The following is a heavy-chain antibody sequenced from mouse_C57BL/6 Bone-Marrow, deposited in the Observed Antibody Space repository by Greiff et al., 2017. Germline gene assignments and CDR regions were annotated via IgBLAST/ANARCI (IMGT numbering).Heavy chain of an antibody. CDR2: IDPANGNT. V-gene: IGHV14-3*01. J-gene: IGHJ2*01. D-gene: IGHD2-5*01. CDR3: ARYLYSNYDYFDY. Sequence: EVQLQESVAELVRPGASVKLSCTASGFNIKNTYMHWVKQRPEQGLEWIGRIDPANGNTKYAPKFQGKATITAATSSNTAYLQLSSLTSEDTAIYYCARYLYSNYDYFDYWGQGTTLTVAS. CDR1: GFNIKNTY.